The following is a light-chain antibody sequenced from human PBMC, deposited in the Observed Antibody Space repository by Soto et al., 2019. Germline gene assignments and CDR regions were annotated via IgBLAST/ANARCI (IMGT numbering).Light chain of an antibody. V-gene: IGKV3-20*01. Sequence: THSPGALSLSQGERATLSCRAIKSVSSSYLAWYQQQPGQAPRLLVYGASSRATGIPDRFSGSGSGTDFTLTISSLEPEDFGVYYCEPYGISRPFGQGTIVDIK. CDR3: EPYGISRP. J-gene: IGKJ1*01. CDR2: GAS. CDR1: KSVSSSY.